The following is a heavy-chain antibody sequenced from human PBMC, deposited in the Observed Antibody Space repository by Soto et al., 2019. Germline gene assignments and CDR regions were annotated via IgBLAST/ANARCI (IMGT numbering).Heavy chain of an antibody. CDR2: IIPILGIA. D-gene: IGHD4-17*01. CDR3: AFHYGDYNGGY. J-gene: IGHJ4*02. Sequence: QVQLVQSGAEVKKPGSSVKVSCKASGGTFSSYTINWVRQAPGQGLEWMGRIIPILGIANYAQKFQGRVTITAYKSTSTADMELISLRSEDTAVYDCAFHYGDYNGGYWGQGTLVTVSS. CDR1: GGTFSSYT. V-gene: IGHV1-69*02.